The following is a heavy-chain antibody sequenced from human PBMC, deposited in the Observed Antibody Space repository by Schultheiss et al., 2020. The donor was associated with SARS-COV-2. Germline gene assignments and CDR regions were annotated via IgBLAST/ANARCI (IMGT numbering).Heavy chain of an antibody. CDR1: GFTFSGSA. J-gene: IGHJ4*02. V-gene: IGHV3-15*01. CDR3: TTGGYYNFWSGYTPFDY. Sequence: GESLKISCAASGFTFSGSAMHWVRQASGKGLEWVGHIKSRTDGGTTDCAAPVKGRFTISRDDSKNTLYLQMNSLKTEDTAVYYCTTGGYYNFWSGYTPFDYWGQGTLVTVSS. D-gene: IGHD3-3*01. CDR2: IKSRTDGGTT.